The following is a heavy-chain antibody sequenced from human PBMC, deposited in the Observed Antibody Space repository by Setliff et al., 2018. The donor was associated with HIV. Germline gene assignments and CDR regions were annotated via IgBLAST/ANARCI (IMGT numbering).Heavy chain of an antibody. J-gene: IGHJ4*02. CDR3: ASFYQYYYDSSGAIDY. CDR1: GGSISSGSYY. V-gene: IGHV4-30-4*08. CDR2: IYYSGST. D-gene: IGHD3-22*01. Sequence: SETLSLTCTVSGGSISSGSYYWSWIRQPAGKGLEWIGYIYYSGSTYYNPSLKSRVTISVDTSKNQFSLKLSSVTAADTAVYYCASFYQYYYDSSGAIDYWGQGTLVTVSS.